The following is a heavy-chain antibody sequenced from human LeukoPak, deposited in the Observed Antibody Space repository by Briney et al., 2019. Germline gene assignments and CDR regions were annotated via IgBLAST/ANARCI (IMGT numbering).Heavy chain of an antibody. CDR1: GFTFSSYW. CDR2: INHNGNVN. CDR3: AREDPTLGFDY. J-gene: IGHJ4*02. D-gene: IGHD7-27*01. V-gene: IGHV3-7*03. Sequence: GGSLRLSCAASGFTFSSYWMNWARQAPGKGLEWVASINHNGNVNYYVDSVKGRFTISRDNAKNSLYLQMSNLRAEDTAVYYCAREDPTLGFDYWGQGTLVTVSS.